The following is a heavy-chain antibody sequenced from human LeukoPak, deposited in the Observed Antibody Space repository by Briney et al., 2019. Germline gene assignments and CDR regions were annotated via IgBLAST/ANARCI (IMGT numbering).Heavy chain of an antibody. Sequence: PGGSLRLSCAASGFTFSSYGMHWVRQAPGKGLEWVAVIWYDGSNKYYADSVKGRFTISRDNSKNTLYLQMNSLRAEDTAVYYCARGPRSTSSYGDYWGQGTLVTVSS. CDR1: GFTFSSYG. D-gene: IGHD2-2*01. CDR2: IWYDGSNK. V-gene: IGHV3-30*19. J-gene: IGHJ4*02. CDR3: ARGPRSTSSYGDY.